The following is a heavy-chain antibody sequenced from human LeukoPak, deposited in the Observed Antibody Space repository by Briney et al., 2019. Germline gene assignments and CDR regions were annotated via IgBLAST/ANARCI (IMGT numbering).Heavy chain of an antibody. CDR3: ARNWGYFDY. V-gene: IGHV3-7*04. Sequence: GGSLRLSCAAAGFTFSTYWMTWVRQAPGKGLEWVASISRDGSEKYHVDSMKGRFTISRDNAKNSLYLQMNSLRAEDTAVFYCARNWGYFDYWGQGTLVTVSS. D-gene: IGHD7-27*01. CDR1: GFTFSTYW. J-gene: IGHJ4*02. CDR2: ISRDGSEK.